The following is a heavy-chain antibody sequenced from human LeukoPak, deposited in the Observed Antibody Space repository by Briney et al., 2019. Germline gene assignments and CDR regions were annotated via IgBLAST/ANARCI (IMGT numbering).Heavy chain of an antibody. CDR1: GFTFSSYA. CDR2: ISYDGSNK. Sequence: GGSLRLSCAASGFTFSSYAMHWVRQAPGKGLEWVAVISYDGSNKYYADSVKGRFTISRDNSKNTLYLQMNSLRAEDTAVYYCAREGIAAAGTPSADAFDIWGQGTMVTVSS. V-gene: IGHV3-30-3*01. D-gene: IGHD6-13*01. CDR3: AREGIAAAGTPSADAFDI. J-gene: IGHJ3*02.